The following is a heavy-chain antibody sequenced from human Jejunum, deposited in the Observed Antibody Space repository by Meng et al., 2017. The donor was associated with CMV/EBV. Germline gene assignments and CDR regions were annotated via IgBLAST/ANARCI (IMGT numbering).Heavy chain of an antibody. Sequence: SGESMRSHYWTWIRQPPGRGLEWMGHVYYSGSATYSPSLRSRVTISVDMSKNQFSLKLRSVTAADTAMYFCARGLGHASNNSHDCWGQGTLVTVSS. CDR3: ARGLGHASNNSHDC. CDR1: GESMRSHY. J-gene: IGHJ4*02. V-gene: IGHV4-59*11. CDR2: VYYSGSA. D-gene: IGHD1-1*01.